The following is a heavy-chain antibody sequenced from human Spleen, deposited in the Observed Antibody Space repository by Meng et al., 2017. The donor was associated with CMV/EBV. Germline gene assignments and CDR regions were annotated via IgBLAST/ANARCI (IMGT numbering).Heavy chain of an antibody. J-gene: IGHJ4*02. V-gene: IGHV3-30-3*01. D-gene: IGHD3-22*01. Sequence: VQLVESGGGVVQPGRSLRLSCAASGFTFSSYAMHWVRQAPGKGLEWVAVISYDGSNKYYADSVKGRFTISRDNSKNTLYLQMNSLRAEDTAVYYCARDKGSGYYDYWGQGTLVTVSS. CDR3: ARDKGSGYYDY. CDR1: GFTFSSYA. CDR2: ISYDGSNK.